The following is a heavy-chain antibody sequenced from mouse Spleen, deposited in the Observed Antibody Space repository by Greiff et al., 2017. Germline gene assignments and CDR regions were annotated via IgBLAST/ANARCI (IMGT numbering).Heavy chain of an antibody. Sequence: VQLQQSGPGLVKPSQSLSLTCSVTGYSITSGYYWNWIRQFPGNKLEWMGYISYDGSNNYNPSLKNRISITRDTSKNQFFLKLNSVTTEDTATYYCAREEFITTAKGFAYWGQGTLVTVSA. CDR2: ISYDGSN. V-gene: IGHV3-6*01. CDR1: GYSITSGYY. CDR3: AREEFITTAKGFAY. D-gene: IGHD1-2*01. J-gene: IGHJ3*01.